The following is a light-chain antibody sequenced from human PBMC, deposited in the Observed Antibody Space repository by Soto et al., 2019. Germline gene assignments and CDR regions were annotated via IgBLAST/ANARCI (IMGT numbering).Light chain of an antibody. V-gene: IGKV1-5*01. Sequence: DIQMTQSTSTLSASVGDRVTITCRASQSISSWLAWYQQKPGKAPKLLIYDASSLESGVPSRFSGSGSGTEFTLTISSLQPDDFATYYCQQYNSYSGTFGQRTKVDI. CDR2: DAS. J-gene: IGKJ1*01. CDR3: QQYNSYSGT. CDR1: QSISSW.